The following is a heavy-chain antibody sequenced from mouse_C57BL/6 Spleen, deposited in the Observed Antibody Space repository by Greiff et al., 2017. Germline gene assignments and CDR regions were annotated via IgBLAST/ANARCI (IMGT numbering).Heavy chain of an antibody. CDR2: IRNKANGYTT. V-gene: IGHV7-3*01. CDR3: ARYTFITTVDYAMDY. Sequence: EVQRVESGGGLVQPGGSLSLSCAASGFTFTDYYMSWVRQPPGKALEWLGFIRNKANGYTTEYSASVKGRFTISRDNSQSILYLQMNALRAEDSATYYCARYTFITTVDYAMDYWGQGTSVTVSS. D-gene: IGHD1-1*01. CDR1: GFTFTDYY. J-gene: IGHJ4*01.